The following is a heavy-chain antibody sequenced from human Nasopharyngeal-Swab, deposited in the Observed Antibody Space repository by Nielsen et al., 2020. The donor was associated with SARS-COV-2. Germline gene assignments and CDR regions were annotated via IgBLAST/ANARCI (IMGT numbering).Heavy chain of an antibody. Sequence: GESLKISCAASGFTFSSYSMNWVRQAPGKGLEWVSSISSSSSYIYYADSVKGRSTISRDNAKNSLYLQMNSLRAEDTAVYYCARDQGLEPTFDAFDIWGQGTMVTVSS. CDR2: ISSSSSYI. CDR3: ARDQGLEPTFDAFDI. D-gene: IGHD1-1*01. V-gene: IGHV3-21*01. J-gene: IGHJ3*02. CDR1: GFTFSSYS.